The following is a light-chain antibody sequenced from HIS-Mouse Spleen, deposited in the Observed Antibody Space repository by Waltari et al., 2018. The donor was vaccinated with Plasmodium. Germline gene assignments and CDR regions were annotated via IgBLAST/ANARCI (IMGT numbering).Light chain of an antibody. J-gene: IGKJ2*01. CDR3: QQYNNPRTT. CDR2: GAS. CDR1: QGVSSH. V-gene: IGKV3-15*01. Sequence: EIVMTQSPATLSVSPGERATLSCRASQGVSSHLAWYQQKPGQAPRLLIYGASTRATGIPARFSGSGSGTEFTLTISSLQSEDFAVYYCQQYNNPRTTFGQGTKLEIK.